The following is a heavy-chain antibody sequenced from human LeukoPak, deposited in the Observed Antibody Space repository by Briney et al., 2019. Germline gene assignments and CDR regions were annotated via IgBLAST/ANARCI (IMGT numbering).Heavy chain of an antibody. J-gene: IGHJ4*02. CDR1: GGSVSSGSYY. Sequence: SETLSLTCTVSGGSVSSGSYYWSWIRQPPGKGLECIGYIYYSGCTNYNPSLKSRVTMSVDTSKNQFSLKLSSVTAADTAVYYCASLRYGDYFDYWGQGTLVTVSS. V-gene: IGHV4-61*01. CDR3: ASLRYGDYFDY. D-gene: IGHD4-17*01. CDR2: IYYSGCT.